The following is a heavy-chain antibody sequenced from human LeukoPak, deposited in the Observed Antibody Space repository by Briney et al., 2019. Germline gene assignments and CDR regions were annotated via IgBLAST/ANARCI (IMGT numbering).Heavy chain of an antibody. D-gene: IGHD3-22*01. CDR2: IKQDGSEK. CDR3: ARRWGYDSSGYYY. V-gene: IGHV3-7*01. J-gene: IGHJ4*02. Sequence: GGSLRLSCAASGFTFSSYWMRWVRQAPGKGLEWVANIKQDGSEKYYVDSVKGRFTISRDNAKNSLYLQMNSLRAEDTAVYYCARRWGYDSSGYYYWGQGTLVTVSS. CDR1: GFTFSSYW.